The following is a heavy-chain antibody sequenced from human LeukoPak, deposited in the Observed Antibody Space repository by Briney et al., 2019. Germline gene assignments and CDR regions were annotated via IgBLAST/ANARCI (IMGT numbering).Heavy chain of an antibody. CDR3: ARGSSREARPFDY. CDR1: LTSITWGYY. D-gene: IGHD6-6*01. V-gene: IGHV4-38-2*02. Sequence: SETLSLTCNVSLTSITWGYYWGWIRQPPGKGLEWIASVYHSGYTDYNPSLKSRVTMSVDTSKNQFFLKLNSVTAADTAVYYCARGSSREARPFDYWGQGTLVTVSS. J-gene: IGHJ4*02. CDR2: VYHSGYT.